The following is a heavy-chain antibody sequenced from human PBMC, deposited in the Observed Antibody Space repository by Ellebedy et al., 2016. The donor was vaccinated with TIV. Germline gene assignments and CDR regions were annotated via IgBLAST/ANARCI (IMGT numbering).Heavy chain of an antibody. J-gene: IGHJ3*02. CDR1: GGSISSYY. CDR3: ARLGYYGSGSYWSGDAFDI. CDR2: IYYSGST. D-gene: IGHD3-10*01. V-gene: IGHV4-59*08. Sequence: MPSETLSLTCTVSGGSISSYYWSWIRQPPGKGLEWIGYIYYSGSTKYNPSLKSRVTISVDTSKNQFSLKLSSVTAADTAVYYCARLGYYGSGSYWSGDAFDIWGQGTMVTVSS.